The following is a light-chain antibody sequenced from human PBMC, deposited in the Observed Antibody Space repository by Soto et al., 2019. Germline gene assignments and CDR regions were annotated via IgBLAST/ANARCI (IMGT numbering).Light chain of an antibody. CDR1: QGISHW. J-gene: IGKJ1*01. V-gene: IGKV1-12*02. CDR2: EAS. Sequence: DLQMTQAPASVSASVGDRVTITCRASQGISHWLAWYQQKPGNAPKPLIYEASSLERGVPARFSGSGSGTDFTLTISSLQPEDFATYYCQQAISFPWTFGQGTKV. CDR3: QQAISFPWT.